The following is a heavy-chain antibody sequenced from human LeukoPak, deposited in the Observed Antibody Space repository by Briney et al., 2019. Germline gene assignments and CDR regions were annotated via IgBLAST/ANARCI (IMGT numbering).Heavy chain of an antibody. J-gene: IGHJ4*02. CDR3: ARQSSDWYVDY. Sequence: GESLQISCQGSGSIFTTYWIGWVRQLPGKGLEWMGIIYPGDSDTRYSPSFQGQVTISADKSISTAYLQWSSLKASDTAIYYCARQSSDWYVDYWGQGTLVTVSS. D-gene: IGHD6-19*01. V-gene: IGHV5-51*01. CDR1: GSIFTTYW. CDR2: IYPGDSDT.